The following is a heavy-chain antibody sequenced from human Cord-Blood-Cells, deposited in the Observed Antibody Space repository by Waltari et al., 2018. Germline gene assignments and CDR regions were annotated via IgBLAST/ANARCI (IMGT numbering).Heavy chain of an antibody. Sequence: QVQLVESGGGVVQPGGSLRLSCAASGFTFSSYGMHWVRQAPGKGLEWVAFIRYDGSNKYYADSVKGRFTISRDNSKNTLYLQMNSLRAEDTAVYYCAPPHSYGFDYWGQGTLVTVSP. V-gene: IGHV3-30*02. CDR3: APPHSYGFDY. CDR1: GFTFSSYG. CDR2: IRYDGSNK. D-gene: IGHD5-18*01. J-gene: IGHJ4*02.